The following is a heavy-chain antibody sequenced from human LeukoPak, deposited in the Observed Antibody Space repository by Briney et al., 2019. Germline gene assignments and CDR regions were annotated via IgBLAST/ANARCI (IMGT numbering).Heavy chain of an antibody. Sequence: ASVKVSCKASGYTFTSYDINWVRQATGQGLEWMGWMNPNSGNTGYAQKFQGRVTMTRNTSISTAYMELSSLRSEDTAVYYCARAESGSYYHYMDVWGKGTTVTVSS. J-gene: IGHJ6*03. CDR3: ARAESGSYYHYMDV. D-gene: IGHD1-26*01. CDR2: MNPNSGNT. V-gene: IGHV1-8*01. CDR1: GYTFTSYD.